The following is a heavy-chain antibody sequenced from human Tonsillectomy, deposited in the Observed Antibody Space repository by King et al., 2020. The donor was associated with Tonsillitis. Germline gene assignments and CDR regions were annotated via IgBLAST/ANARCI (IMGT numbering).Heavy chain of an antibody. J-gene: IGHJ6*03. Sequence: VQLVESGGGVVRPGRSLRLSCAASGFTFNTYALHWVRQAPGKGLEWVAVISEDGTNEFYADSVKGRFTISRDISKNTLYLQMNSLRPEDTAVYYCARAASSVDYYMDVWGKGTTVTVSS. CDR2: ISEDGTNE. D-gene: IGHD4-23*01. CDR1: GFTFNTYA. V-gene: IGHV3-30*01. CDR3: ARAASSVDYYMDV.